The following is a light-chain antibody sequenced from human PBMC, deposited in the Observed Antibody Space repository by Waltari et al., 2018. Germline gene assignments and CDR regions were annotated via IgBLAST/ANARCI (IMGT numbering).Light chain of an antibody. J-gene: IGLJ3*02. CDR3: TAWDDSLSVWM. V-gene: IGLV1-47*01. Sequence: QSVLTQPPSASGTPGQRVTISCSGSTSNIGTNYVYWYQQLPGTAPKLLVYRSNQRPSGVPDRFSGSKSGTSASLAISGLRSEDEAHYYCTAWDDSLSVWMFGGGTRLTVL. CDR1: TSNIGTNY. CDR2: RSN.